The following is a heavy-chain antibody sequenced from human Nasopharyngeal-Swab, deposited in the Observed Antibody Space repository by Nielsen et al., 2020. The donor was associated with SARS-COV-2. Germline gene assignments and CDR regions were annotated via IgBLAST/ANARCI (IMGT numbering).Heavy chain of an antibody. V-gene: IGHV3-64D*06. Sequence: GESLKISCAASGFTFSNFAMHLVRQAPGKGLEFVSAIDNNGGATYYADSVKGRFTISRDNSKSTLYLQLSSLRGDDTAVYYCVKDWRYEYPSYMDIWGKGTTIIVSS. J-gene: IGHJ6*03. D-gene: IGHD3-3*01. CDR2: IDNNGGAT. CDR3: VKDWRYEYPSYMDI. CDR1: GFTFSNFA.